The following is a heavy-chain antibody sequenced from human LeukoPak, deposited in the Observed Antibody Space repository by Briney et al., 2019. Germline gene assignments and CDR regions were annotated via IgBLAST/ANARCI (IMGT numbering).Heavy chain of an antibody. D-gene: IGHD6-19*01. CDR2: ISAYNGNT. V-gene: IGHV1-18*01. J-gene: IGHJ6*02. Sequence: GASVKVSCKASGYTFTSYGISWVRQAPGQGLEWMGWISAYNGNTNYAQKLQGRVTMTTDTSTSTAYMELRSLRSDDTAVYYCARHYGWLGYYYYGMDVWGQGTTVTVSS. CDR3: ARHYGWLGYYYYGMDV. CDR1: GYTFTSYG.